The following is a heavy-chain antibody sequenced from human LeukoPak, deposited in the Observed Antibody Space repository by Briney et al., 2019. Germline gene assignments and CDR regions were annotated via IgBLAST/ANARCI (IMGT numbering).Heavy chain of an antibody. J-gene: IGHJ6*03. CDR2: IIPIFGTA. CDR1: GGTFSSYA. V-gene: IGHV1-69*05. D-gene: IGHD6-6*01. CDR3: ARDWSRSSSSSYYYYYMDV. Sequence: SVKVSCKASGGTFSSYAISWVRQAPGQGLEWMGGIIPIFGTANYAQKFQGRVTITTDESTGTAYMELSSLRSEDTAVYYCARDWSRSSSSSYYYYYMDVWGKGTTVTVSS.